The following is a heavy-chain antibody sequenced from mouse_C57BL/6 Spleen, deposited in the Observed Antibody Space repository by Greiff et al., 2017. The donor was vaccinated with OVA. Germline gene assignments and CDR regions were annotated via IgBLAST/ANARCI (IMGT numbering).Heavy chain of an antibody. V-gene: IGHV1-80*01. CDR2: IYPGDGDT. D-gene: IGHD2-5*01. CDR1: GYAFSSYW. Sequence: VNLVESGAELVKPGASVKISCKASGYAFSSYWMNWVKQRPGKGLEWIGQIYPGDGDTNYNGKFKGKATLTADKSSSTAYMQLSSLTSEDSAVYFCARSYYSNYGPWFAYWGQGTLVTVSA. J-gene: IGHJ3*01. CDR3: ARSYYSNYGPWFAY.